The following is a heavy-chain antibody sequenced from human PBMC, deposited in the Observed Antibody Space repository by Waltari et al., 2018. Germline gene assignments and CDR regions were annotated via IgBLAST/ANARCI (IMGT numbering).Heavy chain of an antibody. CDR2: IIPILGIA. CDR1: GGTFSSYT. Sequence: QVQLVQSGAEVKKPGSSVKVSCKSSGGTFSSYTISWVRQAPGQGLEWMGRIIPILGIANYAQKFQGRVTITADKSTSTAYMELSSLRSEDTAVYYCARDLKSMAALTYYYGMDVWGQGTTVTVSS. V-gene: IGHV1-69*08. CDR3: ARDLKSMAALTYYYGMDV. D-gene: IGHD6-6*01. J-gene: IGHJ6*02.